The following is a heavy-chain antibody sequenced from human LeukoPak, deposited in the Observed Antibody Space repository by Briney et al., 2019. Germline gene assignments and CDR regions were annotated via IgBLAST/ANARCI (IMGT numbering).Heavy chain of an antibody. V-gene: IGHV4-61*02. CDR3: ASRFTMVRGVIGGDAFDI. J-gene: IGHJ3*02. CDR1: GGSISSGSYY. D-gene: IGHD3-10*01. Sequence: PSETLSLTCTVSGGSISSGSYYWSWIRQPAGKGLEWIGRIYTSGSTNYNPSLKSRVTISVDTSKNQFSLKLSSVTAAGTAVYYCASRFTMVRGVIGGDAFDIWGQGTMVTVSS. CDR2: IYTSGST.